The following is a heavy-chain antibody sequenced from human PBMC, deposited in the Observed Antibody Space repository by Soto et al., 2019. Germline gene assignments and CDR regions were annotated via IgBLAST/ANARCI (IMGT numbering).Heavy chain of an antibody. Sequence: QVQLVQSGAEVKKPGASVKVSCKASGYTFTSYGISWVRQAPGQGLEWMGWISAYNGNTNYAQKLQGRVTMTTDTSTSTAYMELRSPRSDDTAVYYCARDAGRWFGDHPPRNWFDPWGQGTLVTVSS. D-gene: IGHD3-10*01. CDR2: ISAYNGNT. V-gene: IGHV1-18*01. J-gene: IGHJ5*02. CDR3: ARDAGRWFGDHPPRNWFDP. CDR1: GYTFTSYG.